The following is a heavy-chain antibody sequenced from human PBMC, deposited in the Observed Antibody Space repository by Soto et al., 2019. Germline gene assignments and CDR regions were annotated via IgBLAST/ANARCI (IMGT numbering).Heavy chain of an antibody. V-gene: IGHV1-46*01. J-gene: IGHJ3*02. Sequence: ASVKVSCKASGYTFTSYSMYWVRQAPGQGLEWMGIINPSDGSTNYAQKFQGRVTMTTDTSTSTAYMELRSLRSDDTAVYYCARDDPYVKGAFDIWGQGTMVTVSS. CDR1: GYTFTSYS. CDR2: INPSDGST. CDR3: ARDDPYVKGAFDI. D-gene: IGHD3-16*01.